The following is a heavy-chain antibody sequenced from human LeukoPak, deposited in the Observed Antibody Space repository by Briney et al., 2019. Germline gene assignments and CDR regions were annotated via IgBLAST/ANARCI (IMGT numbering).Heavy chain of an antibody. V-gene: IGHV4-59*01. CDR1: GGSISRTYY. D-gene: IGHD2-21*02. J-gene: IGHJ4*02. CDR2: IYYSGST. Sequence: SETLSLTCTVSGGSISRTYYWSWIRQPPGKGLEWIGYIYYSGSTNYNPSLKSRVTISVDTSKNQFSLKLSSVTAADTAVYYCTRDVYCGGDCSYFDSWGQGTLVSVSS. CDR3: TRDVYCGGDCSYFDS.